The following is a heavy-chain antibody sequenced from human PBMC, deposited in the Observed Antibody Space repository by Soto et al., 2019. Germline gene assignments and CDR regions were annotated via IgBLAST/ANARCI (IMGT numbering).Heavy chain of an antibody. D-gene: IGHD4-17*01. V-gene: IGHV4-39*01. CDR2: IYYSGST. CDR1: GGSISSSSYY. J-gene: IGHJ3*02. CDR3: ARGHDYGAARPDAFDI. Sequence: QLQLQESGPGLVKPSETLSLTCTVSGGSISSSSYYWGWIRQPPGKGLEWIGRIYYSGSTYYNPSLESRVTISVDTSKNQFSLKLSSVTAADTDVYYCARGHDYGAARPDAFDIWGQGTMVTVSS.